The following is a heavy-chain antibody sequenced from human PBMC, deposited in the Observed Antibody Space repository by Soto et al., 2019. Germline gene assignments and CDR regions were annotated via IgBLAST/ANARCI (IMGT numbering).Heavy chain of an antibody. CDR1: GFTFGTTD. CDR3: VKNAGWFNA. Sequence: QLLQSGGGLVQPGGSLTLSCAASGFTFGTTDMSWVRQAPGEGLEWVSTIDGSGGITYYADSVKGRFTIARDKSRNPVYLQMSSLRGDDAALYYCVKNAGWFNAWGQGALVTVSS. V-gene: IGHV3-23*01. J-gene: IGHJ5*02. CDR2: IDGSGGIT.